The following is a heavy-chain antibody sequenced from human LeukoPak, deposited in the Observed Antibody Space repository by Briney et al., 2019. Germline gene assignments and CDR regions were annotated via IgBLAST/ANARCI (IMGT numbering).Heavy chain of an antibody. Sequence: SETLSLTCAVYGGSFRGYYWSWIRQPPGKGLEWIGEINHSGSTNYNPSLKSRVTISVDTSKNQFSPKLSSVTAADTAVYYCATLTGTTGDSYYYYMDVWGKGTTVTVSS. CDR3: ATLTGTTGDSYYYYMDV. CDR1: GGSFRGYY. CDR2: INHSGST. V-gene: IGHV4-34*01. J-gene: IGHJ6*03. D-gene: IGHD1-7*01.